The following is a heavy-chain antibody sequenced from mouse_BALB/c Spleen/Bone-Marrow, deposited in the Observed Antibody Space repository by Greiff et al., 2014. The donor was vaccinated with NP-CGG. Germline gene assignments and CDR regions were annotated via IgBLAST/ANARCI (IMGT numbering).Heavy chain of an antibody. J-gene: IGHJ2*03. Sequence: EVQLVESGGGLVQPGGSLKLSCAASGFTFSSYGMSWVRQTPDKRLELVATINSNGGSTYYPDSVKGRFTISRVNAKNTLYLQMSSPKSEDTAMYYCARVWYFDYWGQGTSLTVSS. CDR1: GFTFSSYG. CDR3: ARVWYFDY. V-gene: IGHV5-6-3*01. CDR2: INSNGGST.